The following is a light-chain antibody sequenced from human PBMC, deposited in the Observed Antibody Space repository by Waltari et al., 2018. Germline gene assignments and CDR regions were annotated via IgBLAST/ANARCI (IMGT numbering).Light chain of an antibody. J-gene: IGLJ2*01. CDR3: QSYDSSLSVVV. V-gene: IGLV1-40*01. CDR2: GNT. Sequence: QSVLTQPPSVSGAPGQRVTISCTGSSSNIGAGHAVHRYQHLPGTAPKLLIYGNTNRPSGVPDRFSGSKSGTSASLAITGLQAEDAADYYCQSYDSSLSVVVFGGGTELTVL. CDR1: SSNIGAGHA.